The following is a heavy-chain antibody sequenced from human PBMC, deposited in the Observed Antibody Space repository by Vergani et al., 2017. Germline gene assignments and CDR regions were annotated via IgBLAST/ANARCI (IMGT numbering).Heavy chain of an antibody. CDR2: INHSGST. J-gene: IGHJ4*02. V-gene: IGHV4-34*01. CDR3: ARKRWLQLHXFDY. CDR1: GGSFSGYY. D-gene: IGHD5-24*01. Sequence: QVQLQQWGAGLLKPSETLSLTCAVYGGSFSGYYWSWIRQPPGKGLEWIGEINHSGSTNYNPSLKSRVTISVDTSKNQFSLKLSSVTAADTAVYYCARKRWLQLHXFDYWGQGTLVTVSS.